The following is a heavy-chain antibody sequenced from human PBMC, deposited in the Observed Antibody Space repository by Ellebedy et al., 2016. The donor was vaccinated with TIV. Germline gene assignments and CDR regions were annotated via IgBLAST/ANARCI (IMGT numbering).Heavy chain of an antibody. CDR2: FDPEDGET. D-gene: IGHD3-10*02. CDR3: ARAPHYYVFRPLGY. Sequence: ASVKVSCXVSGYTLTELSMHWVRQAPGKGLEWMGGFDPEDGETIYAQKFQGRVTMTTDSSTSTAYMELRSLRSDDTAVYYCARAPHYYVFRPLGYWGQGTLVTVSS. V-gene: IGHV1-24*01. J-gene: IGHJ4*02. CDR1: GYTLTELS.